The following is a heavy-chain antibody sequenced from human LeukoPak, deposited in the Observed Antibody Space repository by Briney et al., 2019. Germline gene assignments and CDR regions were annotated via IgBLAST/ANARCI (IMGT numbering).Heavy chain of an antibody. Sequence: GESLQISCKGSGYSFATYGIGWARQMPGKGLEWMGINYPGDSDTTYSPSFQGQVTMSADKSISTAYLQWSSLKASDTAMYYCARRVSSSGFDAFDVWGQGTMVTVSS. CDR3: ARRVSSSGFDAFDV. D-gene: IGHD5-12*01. CDR2: NYPGDSDT. CDR1: GYSFATYG. V-gene: IGHV5-51*01. J-gene: IGHJ3*01.